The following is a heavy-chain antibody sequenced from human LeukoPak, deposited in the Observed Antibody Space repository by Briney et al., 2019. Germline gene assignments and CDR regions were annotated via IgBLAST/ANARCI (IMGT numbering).Heavy chain of an antibody. Sequence: PSETLSLTCTVSTGSISSYYWSWIRQPPGKGLEWIGYIYYSGSTNYNPSLKGRVTISVDTSKNQFSLKLNSVTAADTAVYYCARIFGVVARRVYYYYGLDVWGQGTTVTVSS. CDR2: IYYSGST. V-gene: IGHV4-59*01. D-gene: IGHD3-3*01. J-gene: IGHJ6*02. CDR3: ARIFGVVARRVYYYYGLDV. CDR1: TGSISSYY.